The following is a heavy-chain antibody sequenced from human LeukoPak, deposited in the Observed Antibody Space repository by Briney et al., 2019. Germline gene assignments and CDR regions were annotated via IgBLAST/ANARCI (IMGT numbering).Heavy chain of an antibody. Sequence: GGSLRLSCAASGFTFSSYSMNWVRQAPGKGLEWVSYISSSSSSIYYADSVEGRFTISRDNAKNSLFLQMDSLRDEDTAVYYCARDKPPPYYYDSSGIFDYWGQGTLVTVSS. D-gene: IGHD3-22*01. V-gene: IGHV3-48*02. J-gene: IGHJ4*02. CDR3: ARDKPPPYYYDSSGIFDY. CDR2: ISSSSSSI. CDR1: GFTFSSYS.